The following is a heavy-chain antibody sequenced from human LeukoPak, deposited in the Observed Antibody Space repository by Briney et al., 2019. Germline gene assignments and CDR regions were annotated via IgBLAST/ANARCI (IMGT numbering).Heavy chain of an antibody. D-gene: IGHD2-15*01. V-gene: IGHV3-23*01. CDR1: GFSFNTHA. J-gene: IGHJ1*01. CDR3: AQQVGYCSSGSCYFTY. Sequence: GGSLRLSCAASGFSFNTHAMSWVRQAPGKGLEWVSAISNTGGSTYYADSVKGRFTISRDKSKNTLSLQMNSLRAEDTAVYYCAQQVGYCSSGSCYFTYWGQGTLVTVSS. CDR2: ISNTGGST.